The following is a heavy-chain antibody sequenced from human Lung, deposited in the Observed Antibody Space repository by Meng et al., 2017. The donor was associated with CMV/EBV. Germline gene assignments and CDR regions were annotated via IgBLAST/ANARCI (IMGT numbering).Heavy chain of an antibody. CDR2: IRHDGINE. J-gene: IGHJ4*02. CDR3: ARDLRWRALDY. D-gene: IGHD1-26*01. CDR1: GFNFSSFS. V-gene: IGHV3-30*02. Sequence: QVQLVESGGGVDQPGGSLRLSCTASGFNFSSFSMHWVRQAPGKGLEWVSFIRHDGINEYYVDSVKGRFTISRDNSKNTLYLQMNSLRVEDTAVYYCARDLRWRALDYWGQGTLVTVSS.